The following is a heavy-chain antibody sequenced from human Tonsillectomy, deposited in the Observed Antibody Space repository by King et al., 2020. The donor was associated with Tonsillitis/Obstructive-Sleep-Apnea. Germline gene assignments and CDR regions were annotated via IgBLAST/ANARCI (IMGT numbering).Heavy chain of an antibody. CDR1: GYTFTTYG. J-gene: IGHJ4*02. D-gene: IGHD3-22*01. Sequence: QLVQSGAEVKKPGASVKVSCKASGYTFTTYGISWVRQAPGQGLEWMGWISAYNGDTNHAQKLQGRVTMTTDTSTSTAYMEVRGLRSDDTAVYYCARDSMSHYFDSSGYYTFDYWGQGTLVTVSS. CDR2: ISAYNGDT. V-gene: IGHV1-18*01. CDR3: ARDSMSHYFDSSGYYTFDY.